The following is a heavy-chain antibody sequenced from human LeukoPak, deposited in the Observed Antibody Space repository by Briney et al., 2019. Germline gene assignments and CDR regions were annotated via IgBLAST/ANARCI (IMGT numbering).Heavy chain of an antibody. CDR3: ARNPNYWGYFDY. D-gene: IGHD7-27*01. CDR1: GGSISSGGYY. Sequence: KPSETLSLTCTVSGGSISSGGYYWSWIRQHPGKGLEWIGYICYSGSTYYNPSLKSRVTISVDTSKNQFSLKLSSVTAADTAVYYCARNPNYWGYFDYWGQGTLVTVSS. V-gene: IGHV4-31*03. CDR2: ICYSGST. J-gene: IGHJ4*02.